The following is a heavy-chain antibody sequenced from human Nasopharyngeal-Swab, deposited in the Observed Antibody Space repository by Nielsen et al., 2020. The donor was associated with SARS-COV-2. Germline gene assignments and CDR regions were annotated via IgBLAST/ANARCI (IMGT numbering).Heavy chain of an antibody. CDR2: ISYDGRNK. D-gene: IGHD6-13*01. J-gene: IGHJ4*02. V-gene: IGHV3-30*03. CDR3: ARDVAAAFDY. CDR1: GFSFSSYG. Sequence: GGSLRLSCAASGFSFSSYGMHWVRQAPGKGLEWVAVISYDGRNKNYADSVKGRFTISRDNSKNTLYLQMNSLRAEDTAVYYCARDVAAAFDYWGQGTLVTVSS.